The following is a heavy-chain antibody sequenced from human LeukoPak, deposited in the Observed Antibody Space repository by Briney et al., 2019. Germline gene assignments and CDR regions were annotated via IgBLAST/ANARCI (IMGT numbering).Heavy chain of an antibody. CDR1: AYSISSLYY. D-gene: IGHD2-2*01. V-gene: IGHV4-38-2*02. CDR3: ARLGYCSSTSCYPDF. CDR2: IHHSGST. J-gene: IGHJ4*02. Sequence: SETLSLTCTVSAYSISSLYYWGWSRQPPGKGLEWITSIHHSGSTDYNPSLKSRVTISIDTSKNQFSLKLKYVTAADTAVYYCARLGYCSSTSCYPDFWGQGTLVTVSS.